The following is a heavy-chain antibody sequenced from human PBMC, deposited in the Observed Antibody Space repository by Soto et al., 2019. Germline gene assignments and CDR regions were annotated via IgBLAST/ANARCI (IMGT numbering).Heavy chain of an antibody. Sequence: GGSLRLSCSASGFTFSSYAMHWVRQAPGKGLEYVSAISSNGGSTYYADSVKGRFTISRDNSKNTLYLQMSSLRAEDTAVYYCGGGYCSGGSCYYYYYGMDVWGQGTTVTV. D-gene: IGHD2-15*01. CDR3: GGGYCSGGSCYYYYYGMDV. CDR1: GFTFSSYA. V-gene: IGHV3-64D*06. J-gene: IGHJ6*02. CDR2: ISSNGGST.